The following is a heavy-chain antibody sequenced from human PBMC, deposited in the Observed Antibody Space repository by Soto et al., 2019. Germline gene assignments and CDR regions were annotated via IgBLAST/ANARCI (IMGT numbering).Heavy chain of an antibody. CDR3: ARPGIFGAFDI. J-gene: IGHJ3*02. CDR2: IGTAGDT. CDR1: GFTFSSYD. V-gene: IGHV3-13*01. D-gene: IGHD6-13*01. Sequence: PWGSLRLSCAASGFTFSSYDMHWVRQATGKGLEWVSAIGTAGDTYYPGSVKGRFTISRENAKNSLYLQMNSLRAGDTAVYYCARPGIFGAFDIWGQGTMVTVSS.